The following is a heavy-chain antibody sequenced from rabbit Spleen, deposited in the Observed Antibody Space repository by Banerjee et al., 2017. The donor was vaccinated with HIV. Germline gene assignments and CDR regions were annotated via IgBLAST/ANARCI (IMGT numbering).Heavy chain of an antibody. CDR2: IDTGSSGST. V-gene: IGHV1S45*01. Sequence: QEQLVESGGGLVQPEGSLKLSCTASGFSFSNKAVMCWVRQAPGKGLEWIACIDTGSSGSTWYATWAKGRFTISKTSSTTVTLQMTSLTAADTATYFCTRGEYFTVGFSAYAIYLDLWGPGTLVTVS. D-gene: IGHD6-1*01. CDR3: TRGEYFTVGFSAYAIYLDL. CDR1: GFSFSNKAV. J-gene: IGHJ4*01.